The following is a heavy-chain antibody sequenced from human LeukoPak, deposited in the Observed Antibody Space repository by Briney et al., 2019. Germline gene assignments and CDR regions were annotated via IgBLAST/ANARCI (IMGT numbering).Heavy chain of an antibody. V-gene: IGHV6-1*01. J-gene: IGHJ4*02. D-gene: IGHD6-6*01. CDR2: TYYRSKWYN. Sequence: SQTLSLTCAISGDSVSSNSAAWTWIRQSPSRGLEWLGRTYYRSKWYNDYAVSVKSRITINPDTSKNQFSLQLNSVTPEDTAVYYCARDLIPPYSSSSEGFDYWGQGTLVTVSS. CDR1: GDSVSSNSAA. CDR3: ARDLIPPYSSSSEGFDY.